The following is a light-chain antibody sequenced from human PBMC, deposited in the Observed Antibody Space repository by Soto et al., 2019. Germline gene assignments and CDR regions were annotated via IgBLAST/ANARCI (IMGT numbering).Light chain of an antibody. Sequence: EIGLTQSPGTLSLSPGERANLSCRASQSISSSYLAWYQQKPGQAPRLLIYGAYSRATGIPDRFSGSGSGTDSTLTISRLEPEDSALYYCQQYGSSPPYTFGQGTKMEIK. V-gene: IGKV3-20*01. J-gene: IGKJ2*01. CDR1: QSISSSY. CDR3: QQYGSSPPYT. CDR2: GAY.